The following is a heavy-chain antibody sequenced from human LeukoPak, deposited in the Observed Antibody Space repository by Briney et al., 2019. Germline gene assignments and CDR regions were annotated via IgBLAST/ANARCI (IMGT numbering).Heavy chain of an antibody. CDR3: ATSYYYYGMDV. V-gene: IGHV4-39*07. Sequence: RTSETLSLTCTVSGGSISSSSYYWGWIRQPPGKGLEWIGSIYYSGSTYYNPSLKSRVTISVDKSKNQFSLKLSSVTAADTAVYYCATSYYYYGMDVWGQGTTVTVSS. CDR1: GGSISSSSYY. CDR2: IYYSGST. J-gene: IGHJ6*02.